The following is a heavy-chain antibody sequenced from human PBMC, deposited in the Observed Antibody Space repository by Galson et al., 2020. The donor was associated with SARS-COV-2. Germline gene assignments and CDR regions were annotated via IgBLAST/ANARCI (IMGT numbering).Heavy chain of an antibody. V-gene: IGHV3-21*01. CDR2: ISSSSSYI. CDR3: ARDLGYCSSTSCYYDY. Sequence: NSGGSLRLSCAASGFTFSSYSMNWVLQAPGKGLEWVSSISSSSSYIYYADSVKGRFTISRDNAKNSLYLQMNSLRAEDTAVYYCARDLGYCSSTSCYYDYWGQGTLVTVSS. D-gene: IGHD2-2*03. J-gene: IGHJ4*02. CDR1: GFTFSSYS.